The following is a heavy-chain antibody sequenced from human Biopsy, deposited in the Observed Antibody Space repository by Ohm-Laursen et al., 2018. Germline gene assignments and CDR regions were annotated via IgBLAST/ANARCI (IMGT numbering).Heavy chain of an antibody. D-gene: IGHD4-23*01. V-gene: IGHV4-59*11. Sequence: SETLSLTWTVSGGSFTGHYWSWIRQPPGKGLEWIGHISYTGYTSYNASLKSQVTISVDTSRNHFSLRLSYSTAADTAVYYCARGSNDFGGLYFPRWGQGTLLTVSS. J-gene: IGHJ4*02. CDR1: GGSFTGHY. CDR2: ISYTGYT. CDR3: ARGSNDFGGLYFPR.